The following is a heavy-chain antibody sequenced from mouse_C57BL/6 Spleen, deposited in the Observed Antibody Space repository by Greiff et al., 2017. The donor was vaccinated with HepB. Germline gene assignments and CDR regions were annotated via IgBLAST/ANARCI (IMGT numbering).Heavy chain of an antibody. CDR2: IRNKANNHAT. V-gene: IGHV6-6*01. D-gene: IGHD3-2*02. Sequence: EVKLVESGGGLVQPGGSMKLSCAASGFTFSDAWMDWVRQSPEKGLEWVADIRNKANNHATYYAEPVKGRFTISRDASKSSVDLRMNSLRAEDTGIYCCTRDSGDALDYWGQGTSVTVSS. CDR3: TRDSGDALDY. J-gene: IGHJ4*01. CDR1: GFTFSDAW.